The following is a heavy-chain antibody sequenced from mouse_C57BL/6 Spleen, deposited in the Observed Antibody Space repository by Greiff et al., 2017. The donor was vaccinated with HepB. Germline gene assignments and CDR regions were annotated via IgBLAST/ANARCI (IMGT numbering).Heavy chain of an antibody. CDR3: AHGDDGD. CDR1: GYTFTSYW. Sequence: VQLQQPGAELVKPGASVKLSCKASGYTFTSYWMQWVKQRPGQGLEWIGEIDPSDSYTNYNQKFKGKATLTVDTSSSTAYMQLSSLTSEDSAVYYCAHGDDGDWGQGTLVTVSA. V-gene: IGHV1-50*01. J-gene: IGHJ3*01. D-gene: IGHD2-2*01. CDR2: IDPSDSYT.